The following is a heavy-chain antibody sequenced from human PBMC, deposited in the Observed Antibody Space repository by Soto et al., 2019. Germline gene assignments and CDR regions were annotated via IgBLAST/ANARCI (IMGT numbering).Heavy chain of an antibody. CDR2: ISSNGGST. CDR3: VKDLRGKADAFDI. Sequence: GGSLRLSCSASGFTFSSYAMHWVRQAPGKGLEYVSAISSNGGSTYYADSVKGRFTISRDNSKNTLYLQMNSLRAEDTAVYYCVKDLRGKADAFDIWGQGTMVTVSS. J-gene: IGHJ3*02. V-gene: IGHV3-64D*06. D-gene: IGHD3-16*01. CDR1: GFTFSSYA.